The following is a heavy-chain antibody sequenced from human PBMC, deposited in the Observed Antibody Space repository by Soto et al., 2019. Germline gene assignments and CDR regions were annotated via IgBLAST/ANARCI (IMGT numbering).Heavy chain of an antibody. CDR1: GFTFSSYA. CDR2: ISSNGGST. CDR3: VKDRYVDY. Sequence: LRLSCSVFGFTFSSYAMHWVRQAPGKGLQYVSSISSNGGSTYYADSVKGRFTTSRDNSKNTLYLQMSSLRVEDTALYYCVKDRYVDYWGQGALVTVSS. J-gene: IGHJ4*02. V-gene: IGHV3-64D*06.